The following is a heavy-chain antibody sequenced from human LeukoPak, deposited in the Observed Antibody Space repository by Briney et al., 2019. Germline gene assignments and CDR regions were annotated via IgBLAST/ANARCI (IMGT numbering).Heavy chain of an antibody. Sequence: VASVKVSCKASGYTFTSYGISWVRQAPGQGLEWMGWINPNNTGTNYVQKFQGRVTMTTDTSITTAFMDLNSLTSDDTAVYFCARGNRRIAASGFDCWGQGTLVTVSS. D-gene: IGHD6-6*01. CDR2: INPNNTGT. J-gene: IGHJ4*02. CDR1: GYTFTSYG. CDR3: ARGNRRIAASGFDC. V-gene: IGHV1-2*02.